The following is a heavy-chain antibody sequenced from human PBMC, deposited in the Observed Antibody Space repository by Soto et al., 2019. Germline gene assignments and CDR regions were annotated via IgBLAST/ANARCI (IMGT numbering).Heavy chain of an antibody. J-gene: IGHJ6*02. CDR1: GFTFSSYA. CDR3: ARDLRLRYFDWLSEHYYYYGMDV. D-gene: IGHD3-9*01. V-gene: IGHV3-30-3*01. Sequence: PGGSLRLSCAASGFTFSSYAMHWVRQAPGKGLEWVAVISYDGSNKYYADSVKGRFTISRDNSKNTLYLQMNSLRAEDTAVYYCARDLRLRYFDWLSEHYYYYGMDVWGQGTKVTVSS. CDR2: ISYDGSNK.